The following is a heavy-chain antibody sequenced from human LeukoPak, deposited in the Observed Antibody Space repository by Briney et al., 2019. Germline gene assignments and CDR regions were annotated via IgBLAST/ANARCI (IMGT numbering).Heavy chain of an antibody. V-gene: IGHV2-5*02. CDR3: AHLAARYFEYYFDF. Sequence: SGPTLVKPTQTLRLTCTFSGFTLSSSAVGMGRIRQPPGKAMEWLALIYWDDDKRYTPSLKTRLTITKDTSKNQVVLTMTNVDPVDTGTYYCAHLAARYFEYYFDFWGQGTPVIVSS. CDR2: IYWDDDK. J-gene: IGHJ4*02. D-gene: IGHD3-9*01. CDR1: GFTLSSSAVG.